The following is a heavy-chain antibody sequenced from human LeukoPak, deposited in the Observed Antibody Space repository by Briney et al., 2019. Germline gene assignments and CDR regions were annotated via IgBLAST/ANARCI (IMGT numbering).Heavy chain of an antibody. Sequence: SETLSLTCTVSGGSINSRSYCWVWIRQPPGEGLEWIGNIYYSGSTYYNPSLKSRVTISVDTSKNQFSLKLSSVTAADTAVYYCARDEYSSTNNWFDPWGQGTLVTVSS. CDR3: ARDEYSSTNNWFDP. CDR2: IYYSGST. CDR1: GGSINSRSYC. J-gene: IGHJ5*02. V-gene: IGHV4-39*02. D-gene: IGHD6-13*01.